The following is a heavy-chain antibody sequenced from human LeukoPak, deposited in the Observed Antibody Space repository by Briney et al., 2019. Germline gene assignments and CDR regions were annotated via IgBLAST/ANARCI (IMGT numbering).Heavy chain of an antibody. CDR3: ARSSVPYYYYNYYMDV. CDR2: LYYSGST. Sequence: SETLSLTCTVSGGSISNYYWTWIRQPPGKGLEWIGYLYYSGSTNYNPSLKSRVTISVDTSKNQFSLKLSSVTAADTAVYYCARSSVPYYYYNYYMDVWGKGTTVTVSS. J-gene: IGHJ6*03. D-gene: IGHD3-22*01. CDR1: GGSISNYY. V-gene: IGHV4-59*01.